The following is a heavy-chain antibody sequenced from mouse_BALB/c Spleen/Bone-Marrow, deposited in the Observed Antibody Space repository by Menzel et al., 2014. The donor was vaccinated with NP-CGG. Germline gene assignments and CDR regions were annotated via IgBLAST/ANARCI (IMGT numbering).Heavy chain of an antibody. J-gene: IGHJ4*01. V-gene: IGHV5-12*02. CDR3: ARRGWFYAMDY. D-gene: IGHD3-3*01. CDR2: ISNGGGST. Sequence: EVQLVESGGGLVQPGGSLKLFCATSGFTFXDYYMYWVRQTPEKRLEWVAYISNGGGSTYYPDTVKGRFTISRDNAKNTLYLQMSRLKSEDTAMYYCARRGWFYAMDYWGQGTSVTVSS. CDR1: GFTFXDYY.